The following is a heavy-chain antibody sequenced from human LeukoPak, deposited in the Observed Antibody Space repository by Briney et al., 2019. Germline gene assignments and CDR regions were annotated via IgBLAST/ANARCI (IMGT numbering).Heavy chain of an antibody. CDR1: GFTFSSYA. D-gene: IGHD3-22*01. Sequence: PGGSLRLSCAASGFTFSSYAMHWVRQAPGKGLEWVAVISYNGSNKYYADSVKGRFTISRDNSKNTLYLQMNNLRAEDTAIYYCARAAYDSTGYLTLWGQGTLVTVSS. J-gene: IGHJ4*02. CDR2: ISYNGSNK. V-gene: IGHV3-30*04. CDR3: ARAAYDSTGYLTL.